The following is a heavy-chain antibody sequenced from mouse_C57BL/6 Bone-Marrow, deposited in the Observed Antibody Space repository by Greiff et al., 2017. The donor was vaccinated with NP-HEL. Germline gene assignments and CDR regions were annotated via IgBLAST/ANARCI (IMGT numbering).Heavy chain of an antibody. CDR2: IDPETGVT. Sequence: QVQLQQSGAELVRPGASVTLSCKASGYTFTDYEMHWVKQTPVHGLEWIGAIDPETGVTAYNQKFKGKAILTADKSSSTAYMELRSLTSEDSAVYYCTNYGGFAYWGQGTLVTVSA. CDR1: GYTFTDYE. V-gene: IGHV1-15*01. CDR3: TNYGGFAY. D-gene: IGHD2-4*01. J-gene: IGHJ3*01.